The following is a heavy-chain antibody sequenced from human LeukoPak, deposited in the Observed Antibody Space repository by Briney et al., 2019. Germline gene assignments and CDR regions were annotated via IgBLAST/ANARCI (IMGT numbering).Heavy chain of an antibody. Sequence: LSLTCAVSGGSISSGGYSWSWIRQAPGKGLEWVSVIYSGGSGSTYYADSVKGRFTISRDNSKNTLYLQMNSLRAEDTAVYYCARGSALSSSLDYWGQGTLVTVSS. J-gene: IGHJ4*02. CDR2: IYSGGSGST. CDR3: ARGSALSSSLDY. D-gene: IGHD6-6*01. CDR1: GGSISSGGYS. V-gene: IGHV3-66*01.